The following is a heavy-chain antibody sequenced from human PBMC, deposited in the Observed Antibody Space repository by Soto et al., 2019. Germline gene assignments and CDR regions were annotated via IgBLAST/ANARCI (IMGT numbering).Heavy chain of an antibody. J-gene: IGHJ6*03. CDR1: GFTFSSYW. CDR3: ARGTMVRGVIDGLFYYYYMDV. CDR2: INSDGSST. Sequence: GGSLRLSCAASGFTFSSYWMHWVRQAPGKGLVWVSRINSDGSSTSYADSVKGRFTISRDNAKNTLYLQMNSLRAEDTAVYYCARGTMVRGVIDGLFYYYYMDVWGKGTTVTVSS. V-gene: IGHV3-74*01. D-gene: IGHD3-10*01.